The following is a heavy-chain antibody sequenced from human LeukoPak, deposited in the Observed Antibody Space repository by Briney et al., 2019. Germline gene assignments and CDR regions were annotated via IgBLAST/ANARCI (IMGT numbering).Heavy chain of an antibody. Sequence: GESLKISCKGSGYSFTSYWIGWVRQMPGKGLEWMGIIYPGDSDTRYSPSFQGQVTISADKSISTAYLQWSSLKASDTAMYYCARLRPLYYCGGGSCYAGPFDPWGQGTLVTVSS. D-gene: IGHD2-15*01. V-gene: IGHV5-51*01. CDR3: ARLRPLYYCGGGSCYAGPFDP. J-gene: IGHJ5*02. CDR2: IYPGDSDT. CDR1: GYSFTSYW.